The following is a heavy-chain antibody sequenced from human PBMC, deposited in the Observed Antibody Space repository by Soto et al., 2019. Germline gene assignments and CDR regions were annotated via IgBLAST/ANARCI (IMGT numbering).Heavy chain of an antibody. CDR1: GYTFTSYA. D-gene: IGHD2-21*02. V-gene: IGHV1-3*05. Sequence: QVQLVQSGAEEKKPGASVKVSCKASGYTFTSYAMHWVRQAPGQRLEWMGWINAGNGNTKYSQKFQGRVTITRDTSASTAYMELSSLRPEDTAVYYCARSIVVVTALAYWGQGTLVTVSS. CDR3: ARSIVVVTALAY. J-gene: IGHJ4*02. CDR2: INAGNGNT.